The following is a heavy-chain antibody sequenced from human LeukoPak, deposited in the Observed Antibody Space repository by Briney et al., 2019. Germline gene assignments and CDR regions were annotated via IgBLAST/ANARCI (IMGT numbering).Heavy chain of an antibody. Sequence: GGSLRLSCVASGFTFSDYYMSWIRQAPGKGLEWVSYISSSSTYTNYADSVKGRFTISRDISKNTVFLQMNTLRVEDTAVYYCARLAAGNSGPLDYWGQGTLVTVSS. V-gene: IGHV3-11*03. J-gene: IGHJ4*02. CDR3: ARLAAGNSGPLDY. CDR1: GFTFSDYY. D-gene: IGHD6-13*01. CDR2: ISSSSTYT.